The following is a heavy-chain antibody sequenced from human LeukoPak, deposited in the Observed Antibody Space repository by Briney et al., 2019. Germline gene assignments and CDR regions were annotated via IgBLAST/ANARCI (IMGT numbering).Heavy chain of an antibody. D-gene: IGHD6-19*01. J-gene: IGHJ4*02. CDR3: ARGGQWLPFDY. CDR2: IYHSGIT. V-gene: IGHV4-38-2*01. CDR1: SYSITTNHD. Sequence: SETLSLTCAVSSYSITTNHDWGWIRQPPGKGLQWIGNIYHSGITYYNPSLKSRVTMSVDTSKNQFSLKLTSVTAADTAVYYCARGGQWLPFDYWGQGTLVTVSS.